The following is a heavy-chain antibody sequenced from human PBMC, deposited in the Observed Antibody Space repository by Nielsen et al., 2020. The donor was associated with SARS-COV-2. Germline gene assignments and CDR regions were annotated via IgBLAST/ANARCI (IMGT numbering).Heavy chain of an antibody. J-gene: IGHJ6*02. V-gene: IGHV3-30*03. CDR3: ASYSSSSHYGMDV. Sequence: GESLKISCAASGFTFSSYGMHWVRQAPGKGLEWVAVISYDGSNKYYADSVKGRFTISRDNSKNTLYLQMNSLRAEDTAVYYCASYSSSSHYGMDVWGQGTTVTVSS. CDR2: ISYDGSNK. CDR1: GFTFSSYG. D-gene: IGHD6-6*01.